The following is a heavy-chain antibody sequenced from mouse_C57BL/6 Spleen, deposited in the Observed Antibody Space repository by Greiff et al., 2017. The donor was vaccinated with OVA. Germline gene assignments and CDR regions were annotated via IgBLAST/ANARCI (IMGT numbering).Heavy chain of an antibody. D-gene: IGHD2-5*01. CDR2: ISDGGSYT. Sequence: EVKVIESGGGLVKPGGSLKLSCAASGFTFSSYAMSWVRQTPEKRLEWVATISDGGSYTYYPDNVKGRFTISRDNAKNNLYLQMSHLKSEDTAMYYCARVSNYGYYAMDYWGQGTSVTVSS. V-gene: IGHV5-4*03. J-gene: IGHJ4*01. CDR1: GFTFSSYA. CDR3: ARVSNYGYYAMDY.